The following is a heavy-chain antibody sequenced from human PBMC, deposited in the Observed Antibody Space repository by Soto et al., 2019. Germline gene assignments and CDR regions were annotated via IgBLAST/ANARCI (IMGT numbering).Heavy chain of an antibody. V-gene: IGHV4-4*02. J-gene: IGHJ3*01. CDR1: GDAIINRRW. CDR2: IFHSGDT. CDR3: AYSTGWYRHYV. D-gene: IGHD6-19*01. Sequence: QVQLQESGPGLVKPSGTLSLTCAVSGDAIINRRWWTWVRQPPGKGLAWIGDIFHSGDTNNNPSPKSRFFVSGGKSQTHFSLKAGCGAAAATGVSYWAYSTGWYRHYVWGQGTLVTVSS.